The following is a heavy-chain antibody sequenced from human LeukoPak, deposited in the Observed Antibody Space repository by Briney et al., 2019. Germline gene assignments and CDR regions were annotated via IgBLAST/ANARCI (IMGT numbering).Heavy chain of an antibody. V-gene: IGHV3-21*01. CDR2: ISSSSSYI. Sequence: PGGSLRLSCAASGFTFSSYSMNWVRQAPGKGLEWVSSISSSSSYIYYADSVKGRFTISRDNAKNSLYLQMNSLRAEDTAVYYCARDPHAYYYDSSGYYDWGQGTLVTVST. CDR3: ARDPHAYYYDSSGYYD. D-gene: IGHD3-22*01. J-gene: IGHJ4*02. CDR1: GFTFSSYS.